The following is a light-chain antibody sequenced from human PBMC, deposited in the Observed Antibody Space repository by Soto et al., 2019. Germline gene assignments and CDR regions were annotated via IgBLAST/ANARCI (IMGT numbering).Light chain of an antibody. Sequence: EIVVTQSPATLSVSPGERATLSCRASQSVSTDLAWYQQKPGQAPRLLIFGASTRSPDIPARFSGSGSGTEFTLTISSLQSDDFEVYYCQQYNSWPPRFTFGPGTKVDIK. CDR1: QSVSTD. V-gene: IGKV3-15*01. CDR2: GAS. CDR3: QQYNSWPPRFT. J-gene: IGKJ3*01.